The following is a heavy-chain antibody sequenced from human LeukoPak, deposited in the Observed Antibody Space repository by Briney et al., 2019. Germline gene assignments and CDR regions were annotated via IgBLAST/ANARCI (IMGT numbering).Heavy chain of an antibody. D-gene: IGHD4-17*01. CDR3: ANDYGVY. V-gene: IGHV3-23*01. Sequence: GGSLRLSCAASGFSFSNYATTWVRQAPGKGLEWVSGISDRADNTYYADSVKGRFTISRDNSKNTLYLQMNSLRAEDTAVYYCANDYGVYWGQGTLVTVSS. CDR2: ISDRADNT. CDR1: GFSFSNYA. J-gene: IGHJ4*02.